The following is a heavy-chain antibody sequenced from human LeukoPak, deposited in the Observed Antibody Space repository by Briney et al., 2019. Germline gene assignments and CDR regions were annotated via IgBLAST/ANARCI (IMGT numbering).Heavy chain of an antibody. V-gene: IGHV3-66*02. D-gene: IGHD3-3*01. CDR2: IYSGGST. Sequence: GGSLRLSCAASGFTFSSNYMSWVRQAPGKGLEWVSVIYSGGSTYYADSVKGRFTISRDNSKNTLYLQMNSLRAEDTAVYYCARARRETDMLRSGSLYYFDYWGQGTLVTVSS. J-gene: IGHJ4*02. CDR1: GFTFSSNY. CDR3: ARARRETDMLRSGSLYYFDY.